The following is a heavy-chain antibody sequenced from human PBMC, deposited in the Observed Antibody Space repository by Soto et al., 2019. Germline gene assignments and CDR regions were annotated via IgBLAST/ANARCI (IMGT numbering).Heavy chain of an antibody. CDR2: IYYSGST. CDR1: GGSISSDY. Sequence: SETLSLTCTVSGGSISSDYWSWIRQPPGKGLEWIGYIYYSGSTKYNPSLKSRVTISVDTSKNQFSLKVTSLTAADTAVYYCAGRRGRHRDQNWFDPWGQGTLVTVSS. CDR3: AGRRGRHRDQNWFDP. V-gene: IGHV4-59*01. J-gene: IGHJ5*02. D-gene: IGHD2-21*01.